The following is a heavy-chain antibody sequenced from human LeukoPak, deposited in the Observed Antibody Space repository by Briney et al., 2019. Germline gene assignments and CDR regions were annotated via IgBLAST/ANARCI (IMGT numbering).Heavy chain of an antibody. J-gene: IGHJ4*02. CDR2: INPNSSGT. V-gene: IGHV1-2*06. CDR1: GYTFTGYY. Sequence: ASVKVSCKASGYTFTGYYIHWVRQAPGQGLERMGRINPNSSGTNSAQKFQGRVTMTWDTSVNTAYLELGSLRSDDTAVYYCARLDGTGRSQIMIDYWGQGTLVTVSS. D-gene: IGHD1-14*01. CDR3: ARLDGTGRSQIMIDY.